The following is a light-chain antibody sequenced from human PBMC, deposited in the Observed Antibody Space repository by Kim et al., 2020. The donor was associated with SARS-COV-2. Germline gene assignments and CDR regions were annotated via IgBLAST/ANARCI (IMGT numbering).Light chain of an antibody. Sequence: VAVGQTVRITCQGDSLRSYYASWYQQKPGQAPVLVIYGKNNRPSGIPDRFSGSSSGNTASLTITGAQAEDEADYYCNSRDSSGNHVFGGGTQLTVL. CDR1: SLRSYY. CDR3: NSRDSSGNHV. J-gene: IGLJ2*01. CDR2: GKN. V-gene: IGLV3-19*01.